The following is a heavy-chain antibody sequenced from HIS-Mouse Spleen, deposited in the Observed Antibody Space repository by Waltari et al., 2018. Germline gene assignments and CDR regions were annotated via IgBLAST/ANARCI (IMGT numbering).Heavy chain of an antibody. CDR3: TTRVRIPYWYFDL. V-gene: IGHV3-15*01. D-gene: IGHD2-15*01. J-gene: IGHJ2*01. CDR2: IKSKTDEGTT. Sequence: EVQLVESGGGLVKPGGSLRLSCAASGFTFSNAWLSWVRQAPGKGMERGGRIKSKTDEGTTDDAAPVKGRFTISRDDSKNTLYLQMNSLKTEDTAVYYCTTRVRIPYWYFDLWGRGTLVTVSS. CDR1: GFTFSNAW.